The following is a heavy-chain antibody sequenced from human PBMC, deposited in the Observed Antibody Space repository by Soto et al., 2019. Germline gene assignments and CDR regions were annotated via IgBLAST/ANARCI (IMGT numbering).Heavy chain of an antibody. V-gene: IGHV3-21*01. CDR2: ISPSSDDI. CDR1: GFVFSSYS. J-gene: IGHJ4*02. D-gene: IGHD5-12*01. Sequence: EVQLVESGGGLVKPGGSLRLSCAASGFVFSSYSMNWVRQVPGKGLEWVSSISPSSDDIHYADSEKGRFTISRDNAKNSLYLQMNSLRGEDTAVYYCARPRGYRGYDIIDYWGQGALVTVSS. CDR3: ARPRGYRGYDIIDY.